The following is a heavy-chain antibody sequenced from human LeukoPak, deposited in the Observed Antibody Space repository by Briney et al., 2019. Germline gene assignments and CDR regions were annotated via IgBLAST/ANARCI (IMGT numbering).Heavy chain of an antibody. CDR2: ISSSNSSR. CDR1: GFTFSSYS. V-gene: IGHV3-48*04. Sequence: GGSLRLSCAASGFTFSSYSMNWVRQAPGKGLEWVSYISSSNSSRYYADSVKGRFTISRDNAKNSLYLRMYSLRAEDTAVYYCAYGDYDLGYWGQGTLVTVSS. CDR3: AYGDYDLGY. D-gene: IGHD4-17*01. J-gene: IGHJ4*02.